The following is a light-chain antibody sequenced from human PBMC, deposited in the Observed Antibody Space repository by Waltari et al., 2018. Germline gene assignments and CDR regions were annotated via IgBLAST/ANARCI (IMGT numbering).Light chain of an antibody. V-gene: IGKV3-15*01. CDR2: CAS. J-gene: IGKJ4*01. CDR1: QSVNSD. CDR3: QQYNKWPPT. Sequence: EIVMTQSPATLSLSPGERATLPCRTSQSVNSDLAWYQQKPGQAPSLLIYCASTRATGVPLRFSGSVSGAEFTLTISSLQSEDLAIYHCQQYNKWPPTFGGGTKVEIK.